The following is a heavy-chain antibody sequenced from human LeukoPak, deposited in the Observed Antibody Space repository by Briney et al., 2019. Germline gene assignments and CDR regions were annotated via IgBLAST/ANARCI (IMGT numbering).Heavy chain of an antibody. J-gene: IGHJ4*02. CDR2: IYSSGST. Sequence: SETLSLTCSVSGGSISSYYWSWIRQPAGKGLEWIGRIYSSGSTNYNPSLKTRVTMSLDTSKNQFSLNLTTVTAADTAVYFCARTSARGAQFDYWGQGTLVTVSS. D-gene: IGHD3-10*01. CDR1: GGSISSYY. V-gene: IGHV4-4*07. CDR3: ARTSARGAQFDY.